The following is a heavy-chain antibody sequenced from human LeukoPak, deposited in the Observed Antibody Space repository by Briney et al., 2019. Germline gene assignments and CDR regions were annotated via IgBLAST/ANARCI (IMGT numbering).Heavy chain of an antibody. Sequence: SVKVSCKASGGTFSRNDISWVRQAPGQGLEWMGGIMPLFGTAKNAQKFQGRVTITADKSTSTAYMELSSLRSEDTAVYYCARFLNIYIWGQGTLVTVSS. D-gene: IGHD2/OR15-2a*01. CDR1: GGTFSRND. J-gene: IGHJ4*02. V-gene: IGHV1-69*06. CDR3: ARFLNIYI. CDR2: IMPLFGTA.